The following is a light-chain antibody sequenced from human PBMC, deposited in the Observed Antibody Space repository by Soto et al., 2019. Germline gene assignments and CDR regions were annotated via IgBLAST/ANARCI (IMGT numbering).Light chain of an antibody. J-gene: IGKJ1*01. V-gene: IGKV3-20*01. CDR2: GAS. Sequence: EIVLTQSPGTLSLSPGERATLSCRARQSVNSNYLAWYQRKPGQAPRLLIYGASNRATDIPYRFSASGSGTDFTLTITRLEPEDFAVYYCQQYDSSPPTFGQGTKVEIK. CDR3: QQYDSSPPT. CDR1: QSVNSNY.